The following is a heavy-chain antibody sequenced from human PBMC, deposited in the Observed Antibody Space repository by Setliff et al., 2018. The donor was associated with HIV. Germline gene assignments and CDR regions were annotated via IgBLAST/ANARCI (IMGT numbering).Heavy chain of an antibody. J-gene: IGHJ4*02. V-gene: IGHV1-69*13. Sequence: SVKVSCKTSGYMFIAYGMSWVRQAPGQGLEWMGGIIPIFGTANYAQKFQGRVTITADESTSTAYMELSSLRSEDTAVYYCASETGSYYLKGGDRPHFNWGQGTLVTVSS. D-gene: IGHD3-10*01. CDR2: IIPIFGTA. CDR3: ASETGSYYLKGGDRPHFN. CDR1: GYMFIAYG.